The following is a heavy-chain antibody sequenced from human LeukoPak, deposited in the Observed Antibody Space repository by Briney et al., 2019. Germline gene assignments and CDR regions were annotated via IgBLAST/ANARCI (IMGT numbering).Heavy chain of an antibody. J-gene: IGHJ5*02. CDR3: ARDRRPSIYGGLDS. CDR2: IKQDGSEK. Sequence: GGSLRLPCAASGFTFPDYWISWAPHPPGKGLEGVPNIKQDGSEKYYVDSVKGRFTISRDNAKNSLYLQMNSLTAEDTAVYYCARDRRPSIYGGLDSWGQGTLVTVSS. V-gene: IGHV3-7*01. D-gene: IGHD4-23*01. CDR1: GFTFPDYW.